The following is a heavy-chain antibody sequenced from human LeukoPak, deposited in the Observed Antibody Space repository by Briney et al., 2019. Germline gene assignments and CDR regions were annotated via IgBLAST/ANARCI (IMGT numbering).Heavy chain of an antibody. V-gene: IGHV5-51*01. CDR2: IYPGDSDT. J-gene: IGHJ6*02. CDR3: ARLGDYEGTATDYYYGMDV. Sequence: GESLKISCKGSGYSFTSYWIGWVRQMPGKGLEWMGIIYPGDSDTRYSPSFQGQVTISADKSISTAYLQWSSLKASDTAMYYCARLGDYEGTATDYYYGMDVWGQGTTVTVSS. CDR1: GYSFTSYW. D-gene: IGHD4-17*01.